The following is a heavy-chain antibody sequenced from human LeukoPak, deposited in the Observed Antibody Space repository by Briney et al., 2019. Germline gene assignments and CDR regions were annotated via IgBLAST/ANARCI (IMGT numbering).Heavy chain of an antibody. D-gene: IGHD5-12*01. CDR2: IYHSGST. V-gene: IGHV4-30-2*01. J-gene: IGHJ6*02. Sequence: SETLSLTCAVSGGSIGSGGYSWSWIRQPPGKGLEWIGYIYHSGSTYYNPSLKSRVTISVDRSKNQFSLKLSSVTAADTAVYYCARDSGYGNYYYGMDVWGQGTTVTVSS. CDR3: ARDSGYGNYYYGMDV. CDR1: GGSIGSGGYS.